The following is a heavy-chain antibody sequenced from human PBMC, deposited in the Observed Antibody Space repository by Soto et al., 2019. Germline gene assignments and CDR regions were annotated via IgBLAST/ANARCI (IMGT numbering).Heavy chain of an antibody. J-gene: IGHJ6*02. Sequence: PGGSLRLSCAASGFTFSSYGMHWVRQAPGKGLEWVAVISYDGSNKYYADSVKGRFTISRDNSKNTLYLQMNSLRAEDTAVYYCAKDGPYSSSLVYYYYGMDVWGQGTTVTVSS. D-gene: IGHD6-6*01. CDR3: AKDGPYSSSLVYYYYGMDV. V-gene: IGHV3-30*18. CDR2: ISYDGSNK. CDR1: GFTFSSYG.